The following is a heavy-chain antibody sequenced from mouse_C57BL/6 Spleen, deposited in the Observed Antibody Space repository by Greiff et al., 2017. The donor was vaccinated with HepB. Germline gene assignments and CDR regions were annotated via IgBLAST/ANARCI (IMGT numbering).Heavy chain of an antibody. CDR1: GFTFSSYA. V-gene: IGHV5-4*03. CDR3: ARVYPSMDY. D-gene: IGHD1-3*01. Sequence: EVKLVESGGGLVKPGGSLKLSCAASGFTFSSYAMSWVRQTPEKRLEWVATISDGGSYTNYPDNVKGRFTFSKDNTKNNLYLQRSHVKSEDTAMYDCARVYPSMDYWGQGTSVTVSS. CDR2: ISDGGSYT. J-gene: IGHJ4*01.